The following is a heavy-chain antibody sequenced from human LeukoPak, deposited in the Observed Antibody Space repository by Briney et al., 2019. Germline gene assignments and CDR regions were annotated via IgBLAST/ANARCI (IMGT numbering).Heavy chain of an antibody. J-gene: IGHJ4*02. D-gene: IGHD3-22*01. Sequence: ASVKVSCKASGYTFTGYYMHWVRQAPGQGLEWMGRINPNSGGTNYAQKFQGRVTMTRDTSISTAYMELSRLRSDDTAVYYCARPDYYDSSGYYVDNYWGQGILVTVSS. CDR3: ARPDYYDSSGYYVDNY. CDR1: GYTFTGYY. CDR2: INPNSGGT. V-gene: IGHV1-2*06.